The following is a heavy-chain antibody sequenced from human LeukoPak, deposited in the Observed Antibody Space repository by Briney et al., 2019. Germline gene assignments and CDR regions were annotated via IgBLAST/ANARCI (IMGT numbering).Heavy chain of an antibody. Sequence: PGGSLRLSCAASGFTFSTYWMHWVRQAPGKGLLWVSRINSDGSSARYADSVKGRFTISRDNAKNTLYLQMNSLRAEDTAVYYCARGYYDSSDYYGPYFDYWGQGTLVTVSS. CDR2: INSDGSSA. CDR3: ARGYYDSSDYYGPYFDY. V-gene: IGHV3-74*01. CDR1: GFTFSTYW. D-gene: IGHD3-22*01. J-gene: IGHJ4*02.